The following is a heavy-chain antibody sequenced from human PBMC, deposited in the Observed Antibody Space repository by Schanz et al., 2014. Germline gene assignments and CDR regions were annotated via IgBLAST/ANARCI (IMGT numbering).Heavy chain of an antibody. CDR2: FIPILDVG. CDR1: RSTFSSYT. CDR3: ARGTMPGTFDI. Sequence: QGQLVQSGPEVKKPGSSVKVSCKASRSTFSSYTISWVRQARGQGLEWVGRFIPILDVGNYAQQFQGRVTFTADKSTSTAYMELSSLRYEDTALYYCARGTMPGTFDIWGQGTTVTVSS. D-gene: IGHD2-2*01. J-gene: IGHJ6*02. V-gene: IGHV1-69*02.